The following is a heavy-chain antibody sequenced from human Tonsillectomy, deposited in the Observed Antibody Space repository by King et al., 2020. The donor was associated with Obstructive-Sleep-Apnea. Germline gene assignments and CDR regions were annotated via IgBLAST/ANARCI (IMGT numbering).Heavy chain of an antibody. V-gene: IGHV3-43D*03. CDR2: ISWEGGST. CDR3: ATDPRAFDF. Sequence: VQLVESGGVVVQPGGSLRLSCAASGFTFDDYAMHWVRQAPGKGLEWVSLISWEGGSTYYADSVKGRFTISRDNSKNSLYLQMNSLRAEDSALYYCATDPRAFDFWGLGTLVTVSS. J-gene: IGHJ4*02. CDR1: GFTFDDYA.